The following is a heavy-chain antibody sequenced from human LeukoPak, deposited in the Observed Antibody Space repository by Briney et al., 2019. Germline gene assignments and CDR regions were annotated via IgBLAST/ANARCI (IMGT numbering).Heavy chain of an antibody. J-gene: IGHJ5*02. CDR3: ARGASVVVVPAAIGVDSWFDP. CDR1: GFSFSTFS. V-gene: IGHV3-21*01. Sequence: GGSLRLSCAASGFSFSTFSMSWVRQAPGKGLEWVSSISSSSSYIYYADSVKGRFTISRDNAKNSLYLQMNSLRAEDTAVYYCARGASVVVVPAAIGVDSWFDPWGQGTLVTVSS. CDR2: ISSSSSYI. D-gene: IGHD2-2*02.